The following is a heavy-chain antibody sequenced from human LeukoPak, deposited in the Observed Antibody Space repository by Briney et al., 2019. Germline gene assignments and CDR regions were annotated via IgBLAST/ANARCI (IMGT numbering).Heavy chain of an antibody. CDR3: ARDKAPSHIAVLDY. Sequence: AGGSLRLSCAASGFTFSGHVMHWVRQAPGKGLECLAVTSYDGSNKYYADSVKGRFTISRDNSKNTVYLQMNSLRADDTALYYCARDKAPSHIAVLDYWGQGTLVTVSS. D-gene: IGHD5-12*01. CDR2: TSYDGSNK. J-gene: IGHJ4*02. V-gene: IGHV3-30*04. CDR1: GFTFSGHV.